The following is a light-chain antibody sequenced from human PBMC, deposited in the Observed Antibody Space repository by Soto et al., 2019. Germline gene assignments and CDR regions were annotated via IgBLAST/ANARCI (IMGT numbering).Light chain of an antibody. CDR3: QKYNSASLT. Sequence: DVQMTQSPSSLSAFVGDRVTITCRASQGIAPYLAWFQQKPGKVPKLLIYATSTLQSGVPSRFSGSGSGTDFTLTITSLQPADVAAYYCQKYNSASLTFGGGTKVEIK. CDR1: QGIAPY. J-gene: IGKJ4*01. V-gene: IGKV1-27*01. CDR2: ATS.